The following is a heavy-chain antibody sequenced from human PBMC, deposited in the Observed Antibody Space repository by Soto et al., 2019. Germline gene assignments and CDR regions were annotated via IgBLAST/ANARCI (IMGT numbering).Heavy chain of an antibody. Sequence: GRSRRLSWLAAGFNATSPRMNWGRHAPRKGLEWVASISASGKDTSYRHSVKGRFAISRDNAGTSLSLRMDSLRVEDTAVYHCARVHLVAGSAFYCDMDVWGPGTAVTVSS. D-gene: IGHD6-6*01. J-gene: IGHJ6*02. V-gene: IGHV3-21*06. CDR3: ARVHLVAGSAFYCDMDV. CDR1: GFNATSPR. CDR2: ISASGKDT.